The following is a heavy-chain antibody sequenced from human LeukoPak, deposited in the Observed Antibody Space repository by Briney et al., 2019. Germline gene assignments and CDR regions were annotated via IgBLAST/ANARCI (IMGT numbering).Heavy chain of an antibody. CDR1: GFTFSSHS. V-gene: IGHV3-21*04. Sequence: PGGSLRLSCVASGFTFSSHSMNWVRQAPGEGLEWVSSIGSSSTSIYYANSLKGRFTISRDNAKNSLYLQMNSLRAEDTALYYCARGSTGSYVPGDFDYWGQGTLVTVSS. CDR3: ARGSTGSYVPGDFDY. J-gene: IGHJ4*02. D-gene: IGHD1-26*01. CDR2: IGSSSTSI.